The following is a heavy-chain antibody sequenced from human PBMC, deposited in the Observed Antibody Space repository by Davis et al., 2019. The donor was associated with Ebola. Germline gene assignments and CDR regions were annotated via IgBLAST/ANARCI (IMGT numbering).Heavy chain of an antibody. D-gene: IGHD3-22*01. Sequence: GESLKISCSVSGFMFSSYAMHWVRQAPGKGLQYVSDITNNGGSTYYADSVKGRFIISRDNSKNTLYLQMSSLRIEDTAVYYCVKGSITMTVVVYFDLWGQGTLVTVSS. CDR1: GFMFSSYA. V-gene: IGHV3-64D*06. CDR2: ITNNGGST. CDR3: VKGSITMTVVVYFDL. J-gene: IGHJ4*02.